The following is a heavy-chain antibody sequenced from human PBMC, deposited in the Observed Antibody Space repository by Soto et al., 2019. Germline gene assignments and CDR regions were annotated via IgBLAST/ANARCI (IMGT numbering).Heavy chain of an antibody. CDR3: ARDYDSSGYYYYYFDY. Sequence: ASVKVSCKASGYTFTSYAMHWVRQAPGQRLEWMGWINAGNGNTKYSQKVQGRVTITRATSASTAYMELSSLRSEDTAVYYCARDYDSSGYYYYYFDYWGQGTLVTVSS. CDR1: GYTFTSYA. V-gene: IGHV1-3*01. J-gene: IGHJ4*02. D-gene: IGHD3-22*01. CDR2: INAGNGNT.